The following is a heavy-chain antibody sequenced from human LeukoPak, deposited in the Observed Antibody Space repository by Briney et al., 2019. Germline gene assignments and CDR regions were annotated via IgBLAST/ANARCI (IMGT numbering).Heavy chain of an antibody. CDR2: INHSGST. D-gene: IGHD5-18*01. CDR3: ARGRPYRRIQLWLTGPFDY. CDR1: GGSFSGYY. J-gene: IGHJ4*02. Sequence: PSETLSLTCAVYGGSFSGYYWSWIRQPPGKGLEWIGEINHSGSTNYNPSLKSRVTISVDTSKNQFSLKLGSVTAADTAVYYCARGRPYRRIQLWLTGPFDYWGQGTLVTVSS. V-gene: IGHV4-34*01.